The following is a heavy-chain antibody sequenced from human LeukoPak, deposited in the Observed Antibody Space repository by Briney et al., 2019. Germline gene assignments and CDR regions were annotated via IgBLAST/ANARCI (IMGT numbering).Heavy chain of an antibody. J-gene: IGHJ4*02. CDR2: IVPIFGIA. CDR3: ARDQSPRKGYYDSSGYRY. V-gene: IGHV1-69*04. Sequence: SVKVSCKASGGTFSRYAISWVRQAPGQGLEWMGRIVPIFGIANYAQKFQGRVTITADKSTSTAYMELSSLRSEDTAVYYCARDQSPRKGYYDSSGYRYWGQGALVTVSS. D-gene: IGHD3-22*01. CDR1: GGTFSRYA.